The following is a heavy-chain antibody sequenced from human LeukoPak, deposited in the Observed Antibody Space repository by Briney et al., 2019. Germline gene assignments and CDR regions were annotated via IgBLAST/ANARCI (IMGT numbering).Heavy chain of an antibody. CDR2: ISGSGGST. Sequence: GGSLRLSCAASGFTFSSYAMSWVRQAPGKGLEWVSAISGSGGSTYYADSVKGRFTISRDNSKNTLYLQMNSLRAEDTAVYYCAKTVAGRYSSSWYAYYWGQGTLVTVPS. CDR1: GFTFSSYA. D-gene: IGHD6-13*01. CDR3: AKTVAGRYSSSWYAYY. J-gene: IGHJ4*02. V-gene: IGHV3-23*01.